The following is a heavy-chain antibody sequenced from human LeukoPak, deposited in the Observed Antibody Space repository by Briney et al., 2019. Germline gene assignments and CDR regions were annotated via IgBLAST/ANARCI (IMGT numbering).Heavy chain of an antibody. D-gene: IGHD4-17*01. CDR1: GGSFSGYY. V-gene: IGHV4-34*01. Sequence: PSETLSLTCAVYGGSFSGYYWSWIRQPPGKGLEWIGEINHSGSTNYNPSLKSRVTISVDTSKNQFSLKLSSVTAADTAVYYCARDPTFLLTTVTTMHYYYYYMDVWGKGTTVTVSS. J-gene: IGHJ6*03. CDR2: INHSGST. CDR3: ARDPTFLLTTVTTMHYYYYYMDV.